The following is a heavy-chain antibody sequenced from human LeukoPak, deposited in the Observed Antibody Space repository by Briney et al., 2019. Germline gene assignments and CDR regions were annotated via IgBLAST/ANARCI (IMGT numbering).Heavy chain of an antibody. D-gene: IGHD3-3*01. CDR3: ARGLWSAHRREYYFDS. CDR1: GYTFTNYA. Sequence: ASVKVSCKASGYTFTNYAVNWLRQAPGQRLEWMGWINAGNGDTKFSQNYQARVTITRDASASAAYMELSSLTSEDTAVYFCARGLWSAHRREYYFDSWGQGTLVTVSS. J-gene: IGHJ4*02. V-gene: IGHV1-3*01. CDR2: INAGNGDT.